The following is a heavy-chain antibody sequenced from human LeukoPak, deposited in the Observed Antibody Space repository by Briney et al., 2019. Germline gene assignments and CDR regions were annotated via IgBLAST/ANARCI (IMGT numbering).Heavy chain of an antibody. CDR1: GGTFGSYA. V-gene: IGHV1-69*05. D-gene: IGHD6-13*01. Sequence: AASVKVSCKASGGTFGSYAISWVRQAPGQGLEWMGGIIPIFGTANYAQKFQGRVTITTDESTSTAYMELSSLRSEDTAVYYCARDLQPLSSSWYWYYWGQGTLVTVSS. CDR3: ARDLQPLSSSWYWYY. J-gene: IGHJ4*02. CDR2: IIPIFGTA.